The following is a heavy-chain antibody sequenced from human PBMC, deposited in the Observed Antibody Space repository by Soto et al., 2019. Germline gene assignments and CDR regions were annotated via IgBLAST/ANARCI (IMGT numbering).Heavy chain of an antibody. CDR2: ISAYNGNT. V-gene: IGHV1-18*01. Sequence: ASVKVSCKASGYSFTSYGISWLLQAPGQGLEWMGWISAYNGNTNYAQKLQGRVTMTTDTSTSTAYMELRSLRSDDTAVYYCATAREGWKNLHLSGSWGLGTLVTVSS. CDR1: GYSFTSYG. J-gene: IGHJ5*02. D-gene: IGHD1-1*01. CDR3: ATAREGWKNLHLSGS.